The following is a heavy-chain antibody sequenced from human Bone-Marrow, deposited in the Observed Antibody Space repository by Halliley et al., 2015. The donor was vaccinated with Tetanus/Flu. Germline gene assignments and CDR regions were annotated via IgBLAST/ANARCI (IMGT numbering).Heavy chain of an antibody. D-gene: IGHD6-19*01. V-gene: IGHV3-48*03. Sequence: KGLGWVSHISSPHGLIFYADAGKGRFTISRDNAKNSLFLQMSGLRGDDTALYYCARGNGWYGFDSWGQGTLVSVSS. CDR2: ISSPHGLI. CDR3: ARGNGWYGFDS. J-gene: IGHJ4*02.